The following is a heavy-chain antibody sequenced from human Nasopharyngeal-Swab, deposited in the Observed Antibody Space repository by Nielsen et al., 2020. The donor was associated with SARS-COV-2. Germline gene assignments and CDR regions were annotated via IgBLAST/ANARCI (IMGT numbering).Heavy chain of an antibody. J-gene: IGHJ4*02. CDR2: ISYDGSNK. CDR3: ANAQTD. V-gene: IGHV3-30*18. D-gene: IGHD2-21*02. Sequence: GESLKISCAASGFTFSSYGMHWVRQAPGKGLEWVAVISYDGSNKYYADSVKGRFTISRDNSKNTLYLQMNSLRAEDTAVYYCANAQTDWGQGTLVTVSS. CDR1: GFTFSSYG.